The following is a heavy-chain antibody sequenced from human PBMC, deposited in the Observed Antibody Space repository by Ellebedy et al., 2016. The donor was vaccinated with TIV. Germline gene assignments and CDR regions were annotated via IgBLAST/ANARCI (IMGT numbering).Heavy chain of an antibody. CDR2: ISNFNTVTYT. V-gene: IGHV3-11*05. J-gene: IGHJ6*03. CDR1: GYTFSDYY. Sequence: GESLKISXVASGYTFSDYYMTWIRQSPGKGMEWLSYISNFNTVTYTNYADSVKGRFTISRDNAKNSLYLQMNSLRVEDTAVYYCARDASLGYYYYYMDVWGKGTTVTVAS. CDR3: ARDASLGYYYYYMDV. D-gene: IGHD6-6*01.